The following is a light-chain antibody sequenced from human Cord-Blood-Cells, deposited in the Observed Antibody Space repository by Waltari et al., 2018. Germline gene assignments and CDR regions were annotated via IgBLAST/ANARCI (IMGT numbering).Light chain of an antibody. V-gene: IGKV1-33*01. CDR1: QDISNY. Sequence: DIQMTQSPSSLSASVGDRVTITCQASQDISNYLNWYQQKTGKAPKLLFYDASNLETGVPSRFSGSGSVTDFTFTISSLQPEDIATYYCQQYDNLPFTFGPGTKVDIK. CDR2: DAS. J-gene: IGKJ3*01. CDR3: QQYDNLPFT.